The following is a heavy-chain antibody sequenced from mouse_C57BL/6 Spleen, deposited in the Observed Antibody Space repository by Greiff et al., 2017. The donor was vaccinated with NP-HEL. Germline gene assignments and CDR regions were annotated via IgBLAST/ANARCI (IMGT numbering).Heavy chain of an antibody. CDR2: IYPGDGDT. Sequence: VQLQQSGPELVKPGASVKISCKASGYAFSSSWMNWVKQRPGKGLEWIGRIYPGDGDTNYNQKFKDKATLTADKSSSTAYMQLSSLTYEDSAVYYCALWGDGYYGDYWGQGTTLTVSS. D-gene: IGHD2-3*01. J-gene: IGHJ2*01. CDR3: ALWGDGYYGDY. CDR1: GYAFSSSW. V-gene: IGHV1-82*01.